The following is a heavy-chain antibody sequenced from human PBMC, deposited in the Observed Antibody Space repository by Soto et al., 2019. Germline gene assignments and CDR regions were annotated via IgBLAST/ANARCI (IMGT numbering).Heavy chain of an antibody. J-gene: IGHJ5*02. CDR1: GDSVSSNSAA. CDR3: AREGPVPAAAGTPWFDP. V-gene: IGHV6-1*01. D-gene: IGHD6-13*01. Sequence: QVQLQQSGPGLVKPSQTLSLTCAISGDSVSSNSAAWNWIRQSPSRGLEWLGRTYYRSKWYNDYAVSVKSRITINPDTSKNQFSLQLNSVTPEGTAVYYCAREGPVPAAAGTPWFDPWGQGTLVTVSS. CDR2: TYYRSKWYN.